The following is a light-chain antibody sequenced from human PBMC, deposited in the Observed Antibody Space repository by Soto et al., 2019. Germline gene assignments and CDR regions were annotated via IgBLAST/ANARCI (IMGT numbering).Light chain of an antibody. CDR1: RSNIGENA. CDR3: AAWDNSLNGWV. CDR2: YDD. V-gene: IGLV1-36*01. Sequence: QSVLTQPPSLSEAPRQRVTISCSGSRSNIGENAVNWYQQFPGKAPKLLIYYDDLLPSGVSDRFSGSKSGTSASLAISGLQSEDEADYYCAAWDNSLNGWVFSGGTKLTVL. J-gene: IGLJ3*02.